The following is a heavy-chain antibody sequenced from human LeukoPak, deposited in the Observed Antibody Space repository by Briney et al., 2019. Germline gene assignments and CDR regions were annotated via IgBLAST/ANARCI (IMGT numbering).Heavy chain of an antibody. Sequence: TGGSLRLSRAASGFTFRNAWMSWVRQAPGKGLEWLGRVKSNIDGATTDYAAPVRGRFTISRDDSKNTVYLQMNSLKTEDTAVYYCTACNGDCYMVYWGQGTLVTVSS. CDR3: TACNGDCYMVY. CDR2: VKSNIDGATT. CDR1: GFTFRNAW. D-gene: IGHD2-21*02. V-gene: IGHV3-15*01. J-gene: IGHJ4*02.